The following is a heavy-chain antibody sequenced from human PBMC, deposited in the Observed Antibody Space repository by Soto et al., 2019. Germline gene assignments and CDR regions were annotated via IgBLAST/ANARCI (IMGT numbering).Heavy chain of an antibody. Sequence: ASVKVSCKPSGHSFTSYAIHWVRLAPGQGLEWMGWINTGNGNTKYSQQFQGRITITRDTTAGTAYMELTSLRSQDTAVYYCARVEISSSTYQYHYYGMDVWGHGTTVTVSS. V-gene: IGHV1-3*04. D-gene: IGHD3-10*01. J-gene: IGHJ6*02. CDR3: ARVEISSSTYQYHYYGMDV. CDR1: GHSFTSYA. CDR2: INTGNGNT.